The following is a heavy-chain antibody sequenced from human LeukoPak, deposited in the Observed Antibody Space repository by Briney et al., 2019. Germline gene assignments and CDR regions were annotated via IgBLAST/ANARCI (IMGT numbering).Heavy chain of an antibody. J-gene: IGHJ4*02. CDR2: ITPNSGAT. CDR3: ARVSRFYYDSSGDFDY. V-gene: IGHV1-2*02. D-gene: IGHD3-22*01. Sequence: GASVKVSCKASGYTFTDYYMHWVRQAPGQGLEWMGWITPNSGATKYAQTFRGRVYMTRDTSINTAYMELSRLSSDDTAIYYCARVSRFYYDSSGDFDYWGQGTLVTVSS. CDR1: GYTFTDYY.